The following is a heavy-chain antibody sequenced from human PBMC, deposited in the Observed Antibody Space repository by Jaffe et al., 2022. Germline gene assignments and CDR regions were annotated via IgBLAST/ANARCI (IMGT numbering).Heavy chain of an antibody. V-gene: IGHV3-53*04. CDR1: GFTVSSNY. CDR2: IYSGGST. CDR3: ARGWWLLLEAFDI. J-gene: IGHJ3*02. Sequence: EVQLVESGGGLVQPGGSLRLSCAASGFTVSSNYMSWVRQAPGKGLEWVSVIYSGGSTYYADSVKGRFTISRHNSKNTLYLQMNSLRAEDTAVYYCARGWWLLLEAFDIWGQGTMVTVSS. D-gene: IGHD3-22*01.